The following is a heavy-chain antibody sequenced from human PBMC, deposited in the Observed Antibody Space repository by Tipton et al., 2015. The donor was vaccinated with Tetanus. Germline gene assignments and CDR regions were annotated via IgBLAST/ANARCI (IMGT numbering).Heavy chain of an antibody. J-gene: IGHJ2*01. V-gene: IGHV4-59*01. Sequence: TLSLTCTVSGGSMSTYYWSWIRQPPGKGLEWVGKITYSRTTNYNSSLKSRVTISLDTSTSQFSLKLTSATAADTAVYYCARERIRLIGEVIFRFFDLWGRGTLVTVSS. CDR3: ARERIRLIGEVIFRFFDL. D-gene: IGHD3-3*02. CDR2: ITYSRTT. CDR1: GGSMSTYY.